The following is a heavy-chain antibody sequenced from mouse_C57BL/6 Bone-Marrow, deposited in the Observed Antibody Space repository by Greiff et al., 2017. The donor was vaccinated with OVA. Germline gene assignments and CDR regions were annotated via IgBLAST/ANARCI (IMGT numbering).Heavy chain of an antibody. Sequence: QVQLQQSGAELMKPGASVKLSCKATGYTFTGYWIEWVKQRPGHGLEWIGEILPGSGSTNYNEKFKGKATFTADTSSNTAYMQLSSLTTEDSAIYYCARREKDYYGSSRYFDVWGTGTTVTVSS. V-gene: IGHV1-9*01. CDR3: ARREKDYYGSSRYFDV. J-gene: IGHJ1*03. D-gene: IGHD1-1*01. CDR1: GYTFTGYW. CDR2: ILPGSGST.